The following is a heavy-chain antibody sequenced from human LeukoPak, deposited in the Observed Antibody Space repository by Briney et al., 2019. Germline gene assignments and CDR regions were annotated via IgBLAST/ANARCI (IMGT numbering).Heavy chain of an antibody. CDR2: IYYSGST. CDR1: GGSISSYY. D-gene: IGHD2-2*01. J-gene: IGHJ4*02. Sequence: SETLSLTCTVSGGSISSYYWSWIWQPPGKGLEWIGYIYYSGSTNYNPSLKSRVTISVDTSKNQLSLKLSSVTAADTAVYYCARVQQYQLLYFDYWGQGTLVTVSS. CDR3: ARVQQYQLLYFDY. V-gene: IGHV4-59*01.